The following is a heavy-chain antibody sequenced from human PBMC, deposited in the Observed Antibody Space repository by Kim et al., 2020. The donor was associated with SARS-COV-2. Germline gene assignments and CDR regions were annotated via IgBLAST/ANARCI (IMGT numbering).Heavy chain of an antibody. D-gene: IGHD4-17*01. Sequence: YAQKDQGRVTMTTDTSTNTAYMELWSLRADDTAMYYCARGAYGDVSFDYWGQGTLVTVSS. J-gene: IGHJ4*02. V-gene: IGHV1-18*01. CDR3: ARGAYGDVSFDY.